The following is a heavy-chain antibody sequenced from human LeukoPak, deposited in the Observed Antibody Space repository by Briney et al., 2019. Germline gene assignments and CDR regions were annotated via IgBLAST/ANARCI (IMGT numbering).Heavy chain of an antibody. CDR3: AKDRGGGSGSYPRPLALFYMDV. J-gene: IGHJ6*03. V-gene: IGHV3-30*02. Sequence: PGGSLRLSCAASGFTFSSYGMHWVRQAPGEGLEWVAFIRYDGSNKYYADSVKGRFTISRDNSKNTLYLQMNSLRAEDTAVYYCAKDRGGGSGSYPRPLALFYMDVWGKGTTVTISS. CDR1: GFTFSSYG. D-gene: IGHD3-10*01. CDR2: IRYDGSNK.